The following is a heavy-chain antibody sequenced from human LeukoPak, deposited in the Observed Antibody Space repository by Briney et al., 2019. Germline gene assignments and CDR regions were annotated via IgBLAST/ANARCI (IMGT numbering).Heavy chain of an antibody. Sequence: GGSLRLSCAASGFTFSSYWMSWVRQAPGKGLEWVANIKQDGSEKYYVDSVKGRFTISRDNAKNSLYLQMNSLRAEDAAVYYCARDPAAVTTDPHYGMDVWGQGTTVTVSS. CDR3: ARDPAAVTTDPHYGMDV. V-gene: IGHV3-7*01. CDR2: IKQDGSEK. J-gene: IGHJ6*02. CDR1: GFTFSSYW. D-gene: IGHD4-17*01.